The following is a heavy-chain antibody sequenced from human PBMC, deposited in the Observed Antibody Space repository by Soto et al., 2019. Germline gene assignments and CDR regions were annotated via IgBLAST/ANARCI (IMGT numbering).Heavy chain of an antibody. CDR2: ISSSSIYT. Sequence: QVQLVESGGGLVKPGGSLRLSCAASGFTFSDYYMSWIRQAPGKGLEWVSYISSSSIYTNYADSVKGRFTISRDNAKNSLYRQMNSLRAEDTAVYYCARTRYYDSSGYFQRNYYYYYGMDVWGQGTTVTVSS. CDR1: GFTFSDYY. J-gene: IGHJ6*02. V-gene: IGHV3-11*06. CDR3: ARTRYYDSSGYFQRNYYYYYGMDV. D-gene: IGHD3-22*01.